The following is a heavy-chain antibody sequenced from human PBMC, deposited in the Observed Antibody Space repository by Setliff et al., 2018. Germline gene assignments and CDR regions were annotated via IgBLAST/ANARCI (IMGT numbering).Heavy chain of an antibody. J-gene: IGHJ5*02. CDR2: IKHDGSEK. D-gene: IGHD3-3*01. CDR3: ARDSIPYYDFWSGYLTWGHNWFDP. Sequence: GGSLRLSCAASGFTFSSYWMTWVRQVPRKGLEYVASIKHDGSEKYYVDSVKGRFTISRDNAKNSLYLQMNSLRAEDTAVYYCARDSIPYYDFWSGYLTWGHNWFDPWGQGTLVTVSS. CDR1: GFTFSSYW. V-gene: IGHV3-7*03.